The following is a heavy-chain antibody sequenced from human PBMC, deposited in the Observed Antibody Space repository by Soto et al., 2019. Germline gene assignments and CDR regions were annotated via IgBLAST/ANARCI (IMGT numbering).Heavy chain of an antibody. D-gene: IGHD3-10*01. CDR2: LYWNNDR. CDR3: VSGSFPNWFDP. V-gene: IGHV2-5*01. CDR1: GFSLSTNGAG. J-gene: IGHJ5*02. Sequence: QITLMESGPTLVKPTQTLTLTCTFSGFSLSTNGAGVGWNRQPPGQALEWLALLYWNNDRRYSPSLQSRLTITKETSRNQVVMTMSNMDPVDTATYSCVSGSFPNWFDPWGQGIFVTVSS.